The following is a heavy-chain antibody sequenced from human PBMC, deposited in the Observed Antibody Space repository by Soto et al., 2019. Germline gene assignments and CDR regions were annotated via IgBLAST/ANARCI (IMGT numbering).Heavy chain of an antibody. Sequence: QVQLVESGGGVVQPGTSLRLSCTASGFTFSAFALHWVRQGPGKGLEWVAIIWPDGNDKYYADSVKGRFTISSDNSKNTLFLQMNSLRAEDTAVYYCVRGSSCSNGVRYNLGWFDPWGQGTLVTVSS. CDR2: IWPDGNDK. CDR3: VRGSSCSNGVRYNLGWFDP. D-gene: IGHD2-8*01. V-gene: IGHV3-33*01. J-gene: IGHJ5*02. CDR1: GFTFSAFA.